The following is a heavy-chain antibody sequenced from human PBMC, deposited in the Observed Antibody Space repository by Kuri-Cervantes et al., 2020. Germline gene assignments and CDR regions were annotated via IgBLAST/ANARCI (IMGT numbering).Heavy chain of an antibody. CDR2: ISYDGSNK. Sequence: GGSLRLSCAASGFTFSSYGMHWVRQAPGKGLEWVAVISYDGSNKYYADSVKGRFTISRDNSKNTLYLQMNSLRSEDTAVYYCATSPQFLVAAAGNGPLYYGMDVWGQGTTVTVSS. CDR3: ATSPQFLVAAAGNGPLYYGMDV. J-gene: IGHJ6*02. D-gene: IGHD6-13*01. V-gene: IGHV3-30*03. CDR1: GFTFSSYG.